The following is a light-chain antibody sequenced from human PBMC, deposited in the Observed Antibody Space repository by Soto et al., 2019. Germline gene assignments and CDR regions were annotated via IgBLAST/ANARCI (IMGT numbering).Light chain of an antibody. V-gene: IGKV1-39*01. CDR3: QHSYDIPT. Sequence: DIQLTQSPSSLSASVGDRVTITCRASQSIGSYFNWYQQKPGKAPKLLIYAASALGSGVPSRFSGSGSGTDFTLTISSLQPGDFATYYCQHSYDIPTFGQGTRLEIK. CDR2: AAS. CDR1: QSIGSY. J-gene: IGKJ5*01.